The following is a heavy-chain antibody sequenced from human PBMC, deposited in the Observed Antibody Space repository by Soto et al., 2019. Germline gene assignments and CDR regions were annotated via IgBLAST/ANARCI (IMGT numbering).Heavy chain of an antibody. CDR2: IIPIFGTA. Sequence: SVKVSCKASAGTFSSYAISWVRQAPGQGLEWMGGIIPIFGTANYAQKFQGRVTITADESTSTAYMELSSLRSEDTAVYYCASSGSVVHVYFDYWGQGTLVTVYS. J-gene: IGHJ4*02. V-gene: IGHV1-69*13. CDR3: ASSGSVVHVYFDY. D-gene: IGHD3-10*01. CDR1: AGTFSSYA.